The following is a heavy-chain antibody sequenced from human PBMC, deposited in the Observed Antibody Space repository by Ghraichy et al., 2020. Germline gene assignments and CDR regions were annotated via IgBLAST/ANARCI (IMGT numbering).Heavy chain of an antibody. D-gene: IGHD1-26*01. CDR1: GFTFRNYG. CDR2: IWSDGNNK. V-gene: IGHV3-33*01. CDR3: ARDGGSYSIDY. Sequence: LTCGASGFTFRNYGMEWVRQAPGKGLEWLAIIWSDGNNKYSDSVKGRFTISRDNSKSTVYLQMDSLRADDTALYYCARDGGSYSIDYWGQGTLVTVSS. J-gene: IGHJ4*02.